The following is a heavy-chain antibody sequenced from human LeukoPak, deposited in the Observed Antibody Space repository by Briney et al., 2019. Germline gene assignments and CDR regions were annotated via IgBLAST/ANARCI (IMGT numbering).Heavy chain of an antibody. D-gene: IGHD6-19*01. CDR1: GGSISSYY. J-gene: IGHJ4*02. CDR3: ARQLDNSGWYGFDY. V-gene: IGHV4-59*08. Sequence: SEALSLTCTVSGGSISSYYWSWIRQPPGKGLEWIGYIYYRGNTNYNPSLKSRVTISVDTSKNQFSLKLSSVTAADTAVYYCARQLDNSGWYGFDYWGQGTLVTVSS. CDR2: IYYRGNT.